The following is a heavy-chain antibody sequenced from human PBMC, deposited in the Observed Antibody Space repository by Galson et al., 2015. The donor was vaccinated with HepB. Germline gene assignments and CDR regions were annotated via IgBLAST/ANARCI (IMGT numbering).Heavy chain of an antibody. J-gene: IGHJ6*03. Sequence: SLRLSCAASGFTFSSYGMHWVRQAPGKGLEWVAVISYDGSNKYYADSVKGRFTISRDNSKNTLYLQMNSLRAEDTAVYYCARSYNYYYMDVWGEGTTVTVSS. CDR1: GFTFSSYG. D-gene: IGHD3-16*01. CDR3: ARSYNYYYMDV. V-gene: IGHV3-30*03. CDR2: ISYDGSNK.